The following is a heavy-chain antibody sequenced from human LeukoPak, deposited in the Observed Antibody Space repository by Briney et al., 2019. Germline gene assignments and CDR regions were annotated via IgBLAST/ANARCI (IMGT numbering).Heavy chain of an antibody. CDR1: GFTFSDYW. CDR2: IMKDGNEK. J-gene: IGHJ5*02. V-gene: IGHV3-7*01. CDR3: ARGHLDP. Sequence: GGSLRLSCAASGFTFSDYWMNWIRQAPGKGLEWVARIMKDGNEKYYVESIKGRFTISRDNAKNALYLRMNGLRAEDTGVYYCARGHLDPWGQGTLVTVSS.